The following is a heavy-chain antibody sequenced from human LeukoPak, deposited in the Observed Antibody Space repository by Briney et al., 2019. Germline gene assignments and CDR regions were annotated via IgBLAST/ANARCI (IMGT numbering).Heavy chain of an antibody. Sequence: HGESLKISCKGSGYRFNAYWIAWVRQVPGKGLEWMGIIYPDDSDTRYSPSFQGQVTISADKSVRTAYLQWSSLKASDTAMYYCARQDGRALYYFDYWGQGTLVTVSS. J-gene: IGHJ4*02. D-gene: IGHD5-24*01. CDR1: GYRFNAYW. V-gene: IGHV5-51*01. CDR3: ARQDGRALYYFDY. CDR2: IYPDDSDT.